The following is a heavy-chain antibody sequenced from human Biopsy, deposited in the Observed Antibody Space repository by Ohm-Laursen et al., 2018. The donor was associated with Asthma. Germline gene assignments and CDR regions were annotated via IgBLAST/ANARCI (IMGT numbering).Heavy chain of an antibody. CDR3: ARGLLGMDV. D-gene: IGHD2-15*01. CDR1: GYIFTSHA. CDR2: INTNTGNP. J-gene: IGHJ6*02. Sequence: ASVKVSCKASGYIFTSHAMNWVRQAPGQGLEWMGRINTNTGNPTYAQGFTGRFVLSLDTSVSTAYLQISRLKADDTAVYYCARGLLGMDVWGQGTTVTVSS. V-gene: IGHV7-4-1*02.